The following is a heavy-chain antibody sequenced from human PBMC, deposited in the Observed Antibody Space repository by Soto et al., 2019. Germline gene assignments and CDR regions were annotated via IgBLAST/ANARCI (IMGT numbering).Heavy chain of an antibody. D-gene: IGHD5-18*01. CDR2: IYYSGST. Sequence: TLSLTCTVSGGSISSGDYYWSWIRQPPGKGLEWIGYIYYSGSTYYNPSLKSRVTISVDTSKNQFSLKLSSVTAADTAVYYCARGDTATVTPFDYWGQGTLVTVSS. CDR1: GGSISSGDYY. V-gene: IGHV4-30-4*01. CDR3: ARGDTATVTPFDY. J-gene: IGHJ4*02.